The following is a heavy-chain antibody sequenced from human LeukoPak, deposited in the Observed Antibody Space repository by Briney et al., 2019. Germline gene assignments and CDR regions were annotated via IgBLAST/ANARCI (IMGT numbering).Heavy chain of an antibody. D-gene: IGHD5-18*01. CDR3: ARARIDTAKMVWGY. J-gene: IGHJ4*02. CDR1: GFTFSSYW. CDR2: IKQDGSEK. Sequence: GGSLRLSCAASGFTFSSYWMSWVRQAPGKGLEWVANIKQDGSEKYYVDSVKGRLTISRDNAKNSLYLQMNSLRAEDTAVYYCARARIDTAKMVWGYWGQGTLVTVSS. V-gene: IGHV3-7*05.